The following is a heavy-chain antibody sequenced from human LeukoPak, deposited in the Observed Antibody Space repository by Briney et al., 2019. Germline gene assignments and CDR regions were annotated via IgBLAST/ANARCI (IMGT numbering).Heavy chain of an antibody. CDR2: INPSGGST. CDR3: ARVGPAASFDY. V-gene: IGHV1-46*01. D-gene: IGHD2-2*01. J-gene: IGHJ4*02. CDR1: GYTFTSYY. Sequence: GASVKVSCKASGYTFTSYYMHWVRQAPGQGLERMGVINPSGGSTSYAQKFQGRVTMTRDMSTSTVYMELSSLRSEDTAVYYCARVGPAASFDYWGQGPLVTVSS.